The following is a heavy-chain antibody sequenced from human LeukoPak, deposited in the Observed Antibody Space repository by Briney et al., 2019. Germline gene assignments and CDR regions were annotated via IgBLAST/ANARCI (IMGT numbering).Heavy chain of an antibody. D-gene: IGHD3-10*01. Sequence: AGGSLRLSCAASGFTFSSYDMHWVRHGTGKGLEWVSVIGTAGDTYYPGSVKGRFTISRENAKNSLYLQMNSLRAGDTAVYYCARGRGGYFDYWGQGTLVTVSS. V-gene: IGHV3-13*01. J-gene: IGHJ4*02. CDR2: IGTAGDT. CDR3: ARGRGGYFDY. CDR1: GFTFSSYD.